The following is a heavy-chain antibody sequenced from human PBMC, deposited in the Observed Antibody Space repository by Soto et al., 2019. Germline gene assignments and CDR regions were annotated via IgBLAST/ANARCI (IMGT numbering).Heavy chain of an antibody. Sequence: SETLSLTCTVSGGSISSYYWSWIRQPPGKGLEWIGYIYYSGSTNYNPSLKSRVTISVDTSKNQFSLKLSSVTAADTAVYYCASSGSSGYGTFDYWGQGTLVTVSS. D-gene: IGHD5-12*01. J-gene: IGHJ4*02. CDR3: ASSGSSGYGTFDY. CDR1: GGSISSYY. V-gene: IGHV4-59*01. CDR2: IYYSGST.